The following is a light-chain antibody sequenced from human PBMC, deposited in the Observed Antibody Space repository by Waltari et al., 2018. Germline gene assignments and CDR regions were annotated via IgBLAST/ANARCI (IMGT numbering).Light chain of an antibody. Sequence: QSVLTQPPSASGTPGQRVTISCSGSSSNIGSNALNWYQHLPGTAPTLLLYSHDQRPSGVPDRFSGSKSGTSASLAISGLQSEDEADYYCGAWDDRLNVYVFGTGTRVTVL. V-gene: IGLV1-44*01. CDR1: SSNIGSNA. CDR3: GAWDDRLNVYV. CDR2: SHD. J-gene: IGLJ1*01.